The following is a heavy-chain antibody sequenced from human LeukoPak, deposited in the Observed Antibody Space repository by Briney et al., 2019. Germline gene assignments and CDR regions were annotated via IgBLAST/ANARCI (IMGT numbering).Heavy chain of an antibody. J-gene: IGHJ4*02. Sequence: GGSLRLSCAASGFTFSSYGMHWVRQAPGKGLEWVANIRQDGNEFYYVDSVKGRFTISRDNAKNSLYLQMNSLRAEDTAVYYCARWDSSGWYSTDYWGQGTLVTVSS. CDR3: ARWDSSGWYSTDY. D-gene: IGHD6-19*01. CDR1: GFTFSSYG. V-gene: IGHV3-7*01. CDR2: IRQDGNEF.